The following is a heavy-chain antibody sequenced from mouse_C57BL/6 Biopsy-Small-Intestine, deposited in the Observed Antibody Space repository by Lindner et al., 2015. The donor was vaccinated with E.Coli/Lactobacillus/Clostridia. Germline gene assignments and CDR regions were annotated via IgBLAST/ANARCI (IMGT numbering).Heavy chain of an antibody. CDR1: GYTFASYL. CDR3: ARELPGTCYFDY. CDR2: INPSAGTI. D-gene: IGHD5-5*01. J-gene: IGHJ2*01. V-gene: IGHV1S14*01. Sequence: SVKVSCKASGYTFASYLIHWVRQAPGQGLEWVGRINPSAGTIHYPQTFQGRVTMTRDTSTSTVNMELSSLRSDDTAVYYCARELPGTCYFDYWGQGTLVTVSS.